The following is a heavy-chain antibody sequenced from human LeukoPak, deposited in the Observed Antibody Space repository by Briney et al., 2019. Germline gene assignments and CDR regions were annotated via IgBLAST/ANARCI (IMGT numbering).Heavy chain of an antibody. CDR2: ISSTGSTL. J-gene: IGHJ4*02. D-gene: IGHD2-21*02. CDR3: ARGANCGGDCYDY. CDR1: GFTFRSYE. V-gene: IGHV3-48*03. Sequence: RTGGSLRLSCAASGFTFRSYEMNWVRQAPGKGLEWDSYISSTGSTLYYTDSVKGRFTISRDNAKNSLYLQMNSLRAEDTAVYYCARGANCGGDCYDYWGQGTLVTVSS.